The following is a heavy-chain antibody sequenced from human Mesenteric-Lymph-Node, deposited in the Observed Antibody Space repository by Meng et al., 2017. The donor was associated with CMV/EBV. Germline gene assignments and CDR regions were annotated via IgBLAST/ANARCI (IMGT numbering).Heavy chain of an antibody. V-gene: IGHV3-30*04. CDR1: GFTFSSYA. CDR3: ARTSSDFWSGYYGPHYYYGMDV. D-gene: IGHD3-3*01. Sequence: GGSLRLSCAASGFTFSSYAMHWVRQAPGKGLEWVAVIPYDGSNKYYADSVKGRFTISRDNSKNTLYLQMNSLRAEDTAVYYCARTSSDFWSGYYGPHYYYGMDVWGQGTTVTVSS. J-gene: IGHJ6*02. CDR2: IPYDGSNK.